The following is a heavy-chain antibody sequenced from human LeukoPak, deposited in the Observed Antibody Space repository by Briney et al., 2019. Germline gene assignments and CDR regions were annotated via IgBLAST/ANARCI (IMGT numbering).Heavy chain of an antibody. CDR2: ISSSGSTI. V-gene: IGHV3-48*03. J-gene: IGHJ4*02. D-gene: IGHD1-26*01. CDR1: GFTFSSYE. CDR3: ARVPGGSYLDY. Sequence: GGSLRLSCAASGFTFSSYEMNWVRQAPGKGLEWVSYISSSGSTIYYADSVKGRFTISRDNAKNSLYLQMNSLRAEDTAVYYCARVPGGSYLDYWGQGTLVTVSS.